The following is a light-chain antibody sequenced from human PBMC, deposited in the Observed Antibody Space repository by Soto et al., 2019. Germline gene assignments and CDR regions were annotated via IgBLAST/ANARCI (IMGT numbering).Light chain of an antibody. CDR3: QSYDSSLSGAV. Sequence: QSVLTQPPSVSGAPGQRVTISCTGSRSNIGAGYHVHWYQQLPGTAPKLLIYGNSNRPSGVPDRFSGSKSGTSASLAITGLQAEDGADYYCQSYDSSLSGAVFGGGTKLTVL. J-gene: IGLJ3*02. V-gene: IGLV1-40*01. CDR1: RSNIGAGYH. CDR2: GNS.